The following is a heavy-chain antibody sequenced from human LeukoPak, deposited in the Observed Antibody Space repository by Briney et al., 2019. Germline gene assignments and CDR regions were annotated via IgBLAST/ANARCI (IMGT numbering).Heavy chain of an antibody. Sequence: GGSLRLSCAASGFTFSSYWMHWLRHAPGKGLVWVSRINSDGRSTSYADSVKGRFTISRDNAKNTLYLQMNSLRAEDTAVYYCARDGEIAVVDYWDQGTLVTVSS. V-gene: IGHV3-74*01. D-gene: IGHD6-19*01. CDR2: INSDGRST. CDR3: ARDGEIAVVDY. CDR1: GFTFSSYW. J-gene: IGHJ4*02.